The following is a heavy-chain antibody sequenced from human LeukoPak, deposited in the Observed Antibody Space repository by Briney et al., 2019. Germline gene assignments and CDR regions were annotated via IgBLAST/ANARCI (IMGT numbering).Heavy chain of an antibody. Sequence: GGSLRLSCAASGFTVSSNYMSWVRQAPGKGLEWVSVIYSGGSTYYADSVKGRFTISRDNSKNTLYLQMNSLRAEDTAVYYCARVIGGSGSYAPTFDYWGQGTLVTVSS. CDR2: IYSGGST. CDR1: GFTVSSNY. D-gene: IGHD3-10*01. CDR3: ARVIGGSGSYAPTFDY. V-gene: IGHV3-66*01. J-gene: IGHJ4*02.